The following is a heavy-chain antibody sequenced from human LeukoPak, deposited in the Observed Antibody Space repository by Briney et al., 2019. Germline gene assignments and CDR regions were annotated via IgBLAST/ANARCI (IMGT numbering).Heavy chain of an antibody. Sequence: GGSLRLSCAACGFTFSSYAMSWVRQAPGKGLEWVAAISGSGGSTYYADSVKGRFTISRDNSKNTLYLQMNSLRAEDTAVYYCAKAYRQAAGWCRYWGQGTLVTVSS. V-gene: IGHV3-23*01. CDR3: AKAYRQAAGWCRY. CDR2: ISGSGGST. CDR1: GFTFSSYA. J-gene: IGHJ4*02. D-gene: IGHD6-13*01.